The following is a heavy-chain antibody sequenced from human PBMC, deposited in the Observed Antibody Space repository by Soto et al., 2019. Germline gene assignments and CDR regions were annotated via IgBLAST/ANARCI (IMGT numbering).Heavy chain of an antibody. CDR2: ISSDGSNK. V-gene: IGHV3-30-3*01. Sequence: QVQLVESGGGVVQPGRSLRLSCAASGFTFSNYAMHWVRQAPGKGLEWVAVISSDGSNKYYADSVTGRFTISRDNSQNTLYVQMNSLRAEATAVYYCGRAGYSGWYPAYFDYRGQGILVIVSS. J-gene: IGHJ4*02. D-gene: IGHD5-12*01. CDR3: GRAGYSGWYPAYFDY. CDR1: GFTFSNYA.